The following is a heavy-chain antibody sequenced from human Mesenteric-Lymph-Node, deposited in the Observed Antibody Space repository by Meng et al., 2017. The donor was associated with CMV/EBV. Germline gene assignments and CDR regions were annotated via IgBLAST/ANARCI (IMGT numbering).Heavy chain of an antibody. J-gene: IGHJ3*02. CDR1: GHTFSSHG. CDR3: ARDPDDAFDI. CDR2: INVYNGKT. Sequence: ASVKVSCKASGHTFSSHGLSWVRQAPGQGPEWMGWINVYNGKTKYVQKPQGRVTMTTDTSTSTAYMELRSLRSDDTAVYYCARDPDDAFDIWGQGTMVTVSS. V-gene: IGHV1-18*01.